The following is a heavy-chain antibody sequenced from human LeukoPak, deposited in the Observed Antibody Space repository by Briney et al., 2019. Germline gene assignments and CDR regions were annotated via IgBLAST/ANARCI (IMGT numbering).Heavy chain of an antibody. CDR3: AKSLLEWLFGPDAFDI. CDR1: GFTFSSYA. V-gene: IGHV3-30-3*02. Sequence: GRSLRLSCAASGFTFSSYAMHWVRQAPGKGLEWVAVISYDGSNKYYADSVKGRFTISRDNSKNTLYLQMNSLRAEDTAVYYCAKSLLEWLFGPDAFDIWGQGTMVTVSS. J-gene: IGHJ3*02. CDR2: ISYDGSNK. D-gene: IGHD3-3*01.